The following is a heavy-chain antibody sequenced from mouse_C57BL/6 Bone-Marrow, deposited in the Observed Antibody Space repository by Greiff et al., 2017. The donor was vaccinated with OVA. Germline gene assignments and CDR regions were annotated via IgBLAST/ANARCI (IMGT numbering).Heavy chain of an antibody. CDR2: IDPENGDT. V-gene: IGHV14-4*01. Sequence: VQLQQSGAELVRPGASVKLSCTASGFNIKDDYMHWVKQRHEQGLEWIGWIDPENGDTEYASKFQGKATITADTSSNTAYLQLSSLTSEDTAVYYCTTDYSNYVWFAYWGQGTLVTVSA. J-gene: IGHJ3*01. CDR1: GFNIKDDY. D-gene: IGHD2-5*01. CDR3: TTDYSNYVWFAY.